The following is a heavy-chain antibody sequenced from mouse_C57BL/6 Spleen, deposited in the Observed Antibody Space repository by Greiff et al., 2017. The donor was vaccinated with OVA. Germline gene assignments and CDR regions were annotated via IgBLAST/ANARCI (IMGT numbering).Heavy chain of an antibody. J-gene: IGHJ3*01. D-gene: IGHD2-5*01. V-gene: IGHV1-81*01. CDR1: GYTFTSYG. CDR3: ARYKDDSNPFAY. Sequence: QVQLQQPGAELVKPGASVKLSCKASGYTFTSYGISWVKQRTGQGLEWIGEIYPRSGNTYYNEKFKGKATLTADKSSSTAYMELRSLTSEDSAVYFCARYKDDSNPFAYWGQGTLVTVSA. CDR2: IYPRSGNT.